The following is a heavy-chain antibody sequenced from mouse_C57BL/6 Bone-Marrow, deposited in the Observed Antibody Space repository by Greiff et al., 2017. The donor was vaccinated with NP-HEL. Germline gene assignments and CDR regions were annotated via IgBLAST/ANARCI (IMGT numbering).Heavy chain of an antibody. CDR1: GYAFSSYW. D-gene: IGHD4-1*02. V-gene: IGHV1-80*01. Sequence: VQLQQSGAELVKPGASVKISCKASGYAFSSYWMNWVKQRPGKGLEWIGQIYPGDGDTNYNGKFKGKATLTADKSSSTAYMQLSSLTSEDSAVYFCARSTGTRYWYFDVWGTGTTVTVSS. CDR3: ARSTGTRYWYFDV. J-gene: IGHJ1*03. CDR2: IYPGDGDT.